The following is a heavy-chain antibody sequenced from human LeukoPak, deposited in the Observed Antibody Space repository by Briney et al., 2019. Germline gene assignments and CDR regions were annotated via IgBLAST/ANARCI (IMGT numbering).Heavy chain of an antibody. V-gene: IGHV1-18*01. CDR3: ARDGGSSYPNYYYYYMDV. CDR2: ISAYNGNT. CDR1: GYTFTSYG. Sequence: PRASVKVSCKASGYTFTSYGISWVRQAPGQGLEWMGWISAYNGNTNYAQKLQGRVTMTTDTSTSTAYMELRSLRSDDTAVYYCARDGGSSYPNYYYYYMDVWGKGTTVTISS. J-gene: IGHJ6*03. D-gene: IGHD6-13*01.